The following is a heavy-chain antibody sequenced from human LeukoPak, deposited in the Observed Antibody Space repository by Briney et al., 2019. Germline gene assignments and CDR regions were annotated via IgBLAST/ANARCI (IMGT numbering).Heavy chain of an antibody. J-gene: IGHJ6*03. D-gene: IGHD1-26*01. V-gene: IGHV1-18*01. CDR1: GYTFTNYG. Sequence: ASVKVSCKASGYTFTNYGISWVRQAPGQGLEWMGWISAYNGNTNYAQKLQGRVTMTTDTSTSTAYMELRSLRSDDTAVYYCARAAGATGYYYYYYMDVWGKGTTVTVSS. CDR2: ISAYNGNT. CDR3: ARAAGATGYYYYYYMDV.